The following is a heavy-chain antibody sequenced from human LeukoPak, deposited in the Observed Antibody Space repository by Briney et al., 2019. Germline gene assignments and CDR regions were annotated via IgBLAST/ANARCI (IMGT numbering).Heavy chain of an antibody. J-gene: IGHJ5*02. CDR1: GGSFSGYY. CDR3: ARGPVRDSSSWYHLDP. CDR2: INHSGST. Sequence: SETLSLTCAVYGGSFSGYYWSWIRQPPGKGLEWIGEINHSGSTNYNPSLKSRVTISVDTSKNQFSLKLSSVTAADTAVYHCARGPVRDSSSWYHLDPWGQGTLVTVSS. D-gene: IGHD6-13*01. V-gene: IGHV4-34*01.